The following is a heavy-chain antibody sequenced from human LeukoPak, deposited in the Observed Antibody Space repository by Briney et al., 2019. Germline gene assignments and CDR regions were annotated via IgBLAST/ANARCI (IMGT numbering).Heavy chain of an antibody. Sequence: SETLSLTCAVYGGSFSGYYWSWIRQPPGKGLEWIGSLYYSGSTYYNPSLKSRVTISVDTSKNQFSLKLSSVTAADTAVYYCARVGTVTLYYYYMDVWGKGTTVTVSS. CDR3: ARVGTVTLYYYYMDV. CDR2: LYYSGST. D-gene: IGHD4-17*01. CDR1: GGSFSGYY. V-gene: IGHV4-34*01. J-gene: IGHJ6*03.